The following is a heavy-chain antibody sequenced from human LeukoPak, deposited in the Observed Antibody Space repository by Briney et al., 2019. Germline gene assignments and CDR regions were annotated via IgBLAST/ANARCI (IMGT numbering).Heavy chain of an antibody. D-gene: IGHD2-15*01. CDR2: ISYDGSYK. V-gene: IGHV3-30*03. Sequence: PGGSLSLSCAASGFTFSTYGMHWVRERPGRGLGWLAFISYDGSYKSYADSVKGRFTISRDNPKNTLSLQMNSLSSEDTAVYYCGTRGCSGGSCYSADYWGQGTLVTVSS. J-gene: IGHJ4*02. CDR3: GTRGCSGGSCYSADY. CDR1: GFTFSTYG.